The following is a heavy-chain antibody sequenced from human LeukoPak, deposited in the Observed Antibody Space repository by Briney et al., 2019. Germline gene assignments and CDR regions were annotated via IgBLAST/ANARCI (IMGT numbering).Heavy chain of an antibody. J-gene: IGHJ4*02. CDR3: ARDSAIFGVVITDY. V-gene: IGHV4-61*02. D-gene: IGHD3-3*01. CDR2: IYTSGST. Sequence: SQTLSLXCTVSGGSTSSGSYYWSWSRQPAGKGLEWIGRIYTSGSTNYNPSLKSRVTISVDTSKNQFSLKLSSVTAADTAVYYCARDSAIFGVVITDYWGQGTLVTVSS. CDR1: GGSTSSGSYY.